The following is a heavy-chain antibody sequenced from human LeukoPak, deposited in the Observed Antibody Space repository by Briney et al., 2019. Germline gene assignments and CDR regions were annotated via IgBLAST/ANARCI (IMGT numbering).Heavy chain of an antibody. J-gene: IGHJ6*02. V-gene: IGHV3-30*03. Sequence: GGSLRLSCAASGFTFNNYGLHWVRQAPGKGLEWVAVISYDGTNTYYADSVKGRFTISRDNSKNTLYLQMNSLRAEDTAVYYCASTVTMVRGVILYYYYGMDVWGQGTTVTVSS. CDR2: ISYDGTNT. CDR3: ASTVTMVRGVILYYYYGMDV. CDR1: GFTFNNYG. D-gene: IGHD3-10*01.